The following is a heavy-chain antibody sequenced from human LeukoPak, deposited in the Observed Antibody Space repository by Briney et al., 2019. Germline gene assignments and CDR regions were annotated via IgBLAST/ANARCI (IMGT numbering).Heavy chain of an antibody. V-gene: IGHV4-59*08. D-gene: IGHD3-22*01. Sequence: NASETLSLTCTVSGGSISSYYWSWIRQPPGKGLEWIGYIYYSGSTNYNPSLKSRVTISVDTSKNQFSLKLSSVTAADTAVYYCARLRYDSSGYLSARYYGMDVWGQGTTVTVSS. J-gene: IGHJ6*02. CDR3: ARLRYDSSGYLSARYYGMDV. CDR1: GGSISSYY. CDR2: IYYSGST.